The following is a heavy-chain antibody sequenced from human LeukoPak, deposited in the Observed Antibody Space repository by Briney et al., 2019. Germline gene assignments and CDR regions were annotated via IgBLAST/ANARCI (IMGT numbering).Heavy chain of an antibody. Sequence: HPGGSLRLSCAASGFTFSSYAMSWVRQAPGKGLEWVSAISGSGGSTYYADSVKGRFTISRDNSKNTLYLQMNSLRAEDTAVYYCAKGLSHPPIGYFDYWGQGTLVTVSS. CDR2: ISGSGGST. D-gene: IGHD2/OR15-2a*01. CDR3: AKGLSHPPIGYFDY. J-gene: IGHJ4*02. CDR1: GFTFSSYA. V-gene: IGHV3-23*01.